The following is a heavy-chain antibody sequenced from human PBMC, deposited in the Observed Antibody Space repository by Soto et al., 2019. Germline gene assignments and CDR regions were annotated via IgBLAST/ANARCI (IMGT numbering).Heavy chain of an antibody. J-gene: IGHJ4*02. CDR3: AHRPVSRSSSWWPYYFDY. CDR2: IYWNDDK. Sequence: SGPTLVNPTQTLTLTCTFSGFSLSTSGVGVGWIRQPPGKALEWLALIYWNDDKRYSPSLKSRLTITKDTSKNQVVLTMTNMDPVDTATYYCAHRPVSRSSSWWPYYFDYWGQETLVTVSS. V-gene: IGHV2-5*01. CDR1: GFSLSTSGVG. D-gene: IGHD6-13*01.